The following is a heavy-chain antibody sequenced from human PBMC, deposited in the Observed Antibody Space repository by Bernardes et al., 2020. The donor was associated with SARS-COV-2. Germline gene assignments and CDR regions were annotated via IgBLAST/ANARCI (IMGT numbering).Heavy chain of an antibody. CDR3: ARDSAVVRGVGPVNWFDP. Sequence: SLRLSCAASGFTFSSYAMHWVRQAPGKGLEWVAVISYDGSNKYYADSVKGRFTISRDNSKNTLYLQMNSLRAEDTAVYYCARDSAVVRGVGPVNWFDPWGQGTLVTVSS. J-gene: IGHJ5*02. D-gene: IGHD3-10*01. CDR1: GFTFSSYA. CDR2: ISYDGSNK. V-gene: IGHV3-30-3*01.